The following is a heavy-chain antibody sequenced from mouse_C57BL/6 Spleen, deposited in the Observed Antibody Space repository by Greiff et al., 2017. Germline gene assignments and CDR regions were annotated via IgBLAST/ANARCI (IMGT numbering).Heavy chain of an antibody. Sequence: VQLQQPGAELVKPGASVKLSCKASGYTFTSYWMHWVKQRPGQGLEWIGMIHPNSGSTNYNEKFKGKATLTADKSSSTAYVQLSSLTAEDSTVDFCARGDYYSSCGAYWGQGTLVTVSA. J-gene: IGHJ3*01. CDR1: GYTFTSYW. CDR2: IHPNSGST. V-gene: IGHV1-64*01. CDR3: ARGDYYSSCGAY. D-gene: IGHD2-5*01.